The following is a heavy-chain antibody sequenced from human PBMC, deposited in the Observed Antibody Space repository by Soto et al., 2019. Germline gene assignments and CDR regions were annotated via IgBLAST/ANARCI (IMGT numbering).Heavy chain of an antibody. V-gene: IGHV3-48*01. CDR1: GFTFSSYS. D-gene: IGHD5-18*01. Sequence: GGSLRLSCAASGFTFSSYSMNWVRQAPGKGLEWVSYISSSSSTIYYADSVKGRFTISRDNAKNSLYLQMNSLRAEDTAVYYCARDDYSAYSYGSDYWGQGTLVTVSS. J-gene: IGHJ4*02. CDR2: ISSSSSTI. CDR3: ARDDYSAYSYGSDY.